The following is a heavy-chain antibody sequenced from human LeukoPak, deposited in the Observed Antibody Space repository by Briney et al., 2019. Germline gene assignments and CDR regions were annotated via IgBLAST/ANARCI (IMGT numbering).Heavy chain of an antibody. D-gene: IGHD6-13*01. CDR2: LSSSSRYI. Sequence: GGSVRLSCAASGFTFSSYSMNWVRQAPGKGLEWVSSLSSSSRYIYYADSVKGRFTISRDNAKNSLYLQMNSLRAEDTAVYYCVGYSSSWYVVDYYYGMDVWGQGTTVTVSS. V-gene: IGHV3-21*01. CDR3: VGYSSSWYVVDYYYGMDV. CDR1: GFTFSSYS. J-gene: IGHJ6*02.